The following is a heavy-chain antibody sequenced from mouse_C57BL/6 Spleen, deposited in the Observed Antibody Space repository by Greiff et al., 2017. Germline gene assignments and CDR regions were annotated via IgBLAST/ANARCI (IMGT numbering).Heavy chain of an antibody. D-gene: IGHD1-1*01. CDR3: ARSWYYGSSLYYAMDY. CDR2: IYPGDGDT. CDR1: GYAFSSYW. Sequence: QVQLQQSGAELVKPGASVKISCKASGYAFSSYWMNWVKQRPGKGLEWIGQIYPGDGDTNYNGKFKGKATLTADNSSSTAYMQLSSLTSEDSAVYFCARSWYYGSSLYYAMDYWGQGTSVTVSS. V-gene: IGHV1-80*01. J-gene: IGHJ4*01.